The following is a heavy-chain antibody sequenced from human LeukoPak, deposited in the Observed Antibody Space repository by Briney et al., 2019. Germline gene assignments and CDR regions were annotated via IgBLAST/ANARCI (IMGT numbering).Heavy chain of an antibody. CDR1: GFTFSSYG. J-gene: IGHJ4*02. CDR2: IRYDGSNK. V-gene: IGHV3-30*02. D-gene: IGHD2-2*01. CDR3: AKDPYHIVVVPAASEYYFDY. Sequence: GGSLRLSCAASGFTFSSYGMHWVRQAPGKGLEWVAFIRYDGSNKYYADSVKGRFTISRDNSKNTLYLQMNSLRAEDTAVYYCAKDPYHIVVVPAASEYYFDYWGQGTLVTVSS.